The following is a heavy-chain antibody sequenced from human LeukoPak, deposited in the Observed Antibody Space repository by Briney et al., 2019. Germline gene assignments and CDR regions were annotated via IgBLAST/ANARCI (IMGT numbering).Heavy chain of an antibody. CDR1: GYIFTRYW. CDR3: ARGLPSSGYFD. V-gene: IGHV5-51*01. D-gene: IGHD6-19*01. CDR2: MYPSDSDT. J-gene: IGHJ4*02. Sequence: GESLKISCKASGYIFTRYWIGWVRQMPGKSLEWMGTMYPSDSDTRYSPSVEGHVTISTDKSGSVAFLEWTSLKTSDSAIYYCARGLPSSGYFDWGQGTLITVSS.